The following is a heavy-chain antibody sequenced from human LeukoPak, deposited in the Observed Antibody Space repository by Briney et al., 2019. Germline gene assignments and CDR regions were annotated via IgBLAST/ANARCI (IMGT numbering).Heavy chain of an antibody. V-gene: IGHV4-4*07. J-gene: IGHJ4*02. D-gene: IGHD3-22*01. CDR2: IYTSGST. Sequence: SETLSLTCTVSGGSISSYYWSWIRQPAGKGLEWIGRIYTSGSTNYNPSLKSRVTISVDTSKNQFSLKLSSVTAADTAVYYCARQKFGYYDSSGYPDFDYWGQGTLVTVSS. CDR3: ARQKFGYYDSSGYPDFDY. CDR1: GGSISSYY.